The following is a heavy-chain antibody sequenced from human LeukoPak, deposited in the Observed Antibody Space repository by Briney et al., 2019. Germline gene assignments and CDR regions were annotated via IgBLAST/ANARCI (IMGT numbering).Heavy chain of an antibody. CDR1: GFTVSSNY. CDR2: ISSSSSSYI. Sequence: GGSLRLSCVASGFTVSSNYMSWVRQAPGKGLEWVSSISSSSSSYIYYADSVKGRFTISRDNAKNSLYLQMNSLRAEDTAVYYCARDYINYYMDVWGKGTTVTVSS. V-gene: IGHV3-21*04. D-gene: IGHD4-11*01. CDR3: ARDYINYYMDV. J-gene: IGHJ6*03.